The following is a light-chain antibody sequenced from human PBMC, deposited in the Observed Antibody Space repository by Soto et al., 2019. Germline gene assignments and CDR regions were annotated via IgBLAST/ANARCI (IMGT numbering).Light chain of an antibody. V-gene: IGKV3-20*01. J-gene: IGKJ1*01. CDR2: GTS. CDR3: QHFGNSLWT. Sequence: EIVLTLSPGTLSLSPGERATLSCRASQSVASRNLAWYQQRSGQAPRLLIYGTSSRAIHTPDRFSGSGSGTDFTLTISDLEPEDFAVYFCQHFGNSLWTFGQGTKVDIK. CDR1: QSVASRN.